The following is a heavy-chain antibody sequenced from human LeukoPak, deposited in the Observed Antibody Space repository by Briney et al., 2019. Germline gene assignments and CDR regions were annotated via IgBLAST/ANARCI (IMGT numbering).Heavy chain of an antibody. J-gene: IGHJ6*03. Sequence: GGSLRLSCAASGFSFSDYNMNWVRQAPGKGLEWVSYITFSSSTIYYADSVKGRFTISRDNAKNSLYLQMNSLRAEDTAVYYCARPYCSSTSCYMSYYYYYTDVWGKGTTVTVSS. D-gene: IGHD2-2*02. CDR3: ARPYCSSTSCYMSYYYYYTDV. CDR1: GFSFSDYN. CDR2: ITFSSSTI. V-gene: IGHV3-48*01.